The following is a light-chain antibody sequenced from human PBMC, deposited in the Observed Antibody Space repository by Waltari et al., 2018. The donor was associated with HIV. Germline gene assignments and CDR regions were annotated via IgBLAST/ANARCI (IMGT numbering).Light chain of an antibody. CDR1: ETVTSY. V-gene: IGKV1-5*03. CDR2: SAS. Sequence: DIQMTQSPPSLSASVGDRVTFTCRASETVTSYLAWYQQRLVAAPKLLIYSASTLVTGVSSTFAASGSGTHFTLTIHSLQPDDVATYFCQQYGSYPWTFGQGTRV. J-gene: IGKJ1*01. CDR3: QQYGSYPWT.